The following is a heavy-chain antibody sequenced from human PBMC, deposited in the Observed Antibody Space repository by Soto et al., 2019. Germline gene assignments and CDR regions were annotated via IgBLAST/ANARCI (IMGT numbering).Heavy chain of an antibody. D-gene: IGHD3-16*01. CDR1: GFAFSTYG. CDR3: AKEKFMLGPSPMYAMDL. V-gene: IGHV3-30*18. J-gene: IGHJ6*02. Sequence: GGSLRLSCAATGFAFSTYGMHWVRQAPGKGREWVAAISYDGNEKYYADSLQGRFTISRDNSKNALYLQVNSLRGEDTAVYYCAKEKFMLGPSPMYAMDLWGQGTTVTVS. CDR2: ISYDGNEK.